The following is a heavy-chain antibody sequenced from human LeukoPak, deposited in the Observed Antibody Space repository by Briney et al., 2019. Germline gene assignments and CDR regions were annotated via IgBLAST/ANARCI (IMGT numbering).Heavy chain of an antibody. CDR1: GGTFSSYS. V-gene: IGHV1-69*06. CDR3: ARDRVGATYFDY. Sequence: VASVTVSCNASGGTFSSYSISWVRQAPGKGLEWIGDIIPFFGTNNYAHIFHGIVMITADKYTSIALTELSRLRSDDPAVYYCARDRVGATYFDYWGQGTLGTGSS. CDR2: IIPFFGTN. J-gene: IGHJ4*02. D-gene: IGHD1-26*01.